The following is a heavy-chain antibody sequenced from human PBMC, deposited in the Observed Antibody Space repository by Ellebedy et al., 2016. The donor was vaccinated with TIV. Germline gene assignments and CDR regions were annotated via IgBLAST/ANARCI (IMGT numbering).Heavy chain of an antibody. CDR1: GGSVSSTRYY. J-gene: IGHJ4*02. CDR2: VYYSGSP. V-gene: IGHV4-39*01. D-gene: IGHD2-21*02. CDR3: ARTDPWQPIDD. Sequence: MPSETLSLTCSVSGGSVSSTRYYWAWIRKPPGKGLEYIGSVYYSGSPYYNPSFKSRVTLSEDTSKNQFYLNLRTVTAADTAVYYCARTDPWQPIDDWGQGILVSVSS.